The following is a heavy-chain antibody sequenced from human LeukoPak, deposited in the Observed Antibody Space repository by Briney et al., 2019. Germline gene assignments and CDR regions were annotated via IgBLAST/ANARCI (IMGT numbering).Heavy chain of an antibody. J-gene: IGHJ2*01. Sequence: SKTLSLTCTVSGGSISSYYWSWIRQPPGKGLEWIGYIYYSGSTHYNPSLKSRLTVSVDTSKNQFSLKLSSVTAADTAVYYCAREAVAGASFDLWGRGTLLTVSS. CDR3: AREAVAGASFDL. CDR2: IYYSGST. CDR1: GGSISSYY. V-gene: IGHV4-59*08. D-gene: IGHD6-19*01.